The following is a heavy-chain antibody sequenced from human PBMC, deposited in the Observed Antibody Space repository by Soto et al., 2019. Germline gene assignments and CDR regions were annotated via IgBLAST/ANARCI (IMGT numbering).Heavy chain of an antibody. J-gene: IGHJ4*01. CDR1: GYTFTSYY. D-gene: IGHD2-15*01. Sequence: ASVKVSCKASGYTFTSYYMHWVRQAPGQGLEWMGIINPSNSTSYAQKFQGRVTMTRDTSTSTVYMELSSLRSEDTAVNYCATVYCSGGSCYSIDYWG. V-gene: IGHV1-46*03. CDR3: ATVYCSGGSCYSIDY. CDR2: INPSNST.